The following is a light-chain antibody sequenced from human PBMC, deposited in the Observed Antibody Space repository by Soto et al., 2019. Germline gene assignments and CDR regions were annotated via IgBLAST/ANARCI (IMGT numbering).Light chain of an antibody. J-gene: IGLJ2*01. V-gene: IGLV2-14*01. CDR3: SSYTSSSTLG. CDR2: DVS. Sequence: QSALTQPASVSGSPGQSINISCTGTSSDVGGYNYVSWYQQHPGKAPKLMIYDVSNRPSGVSNRFSGSKSGNTASLTISGLQAEDEADYYCSSYTSSSTLGFGGGTQLTVL. CDR1: SSDVGGYNY.